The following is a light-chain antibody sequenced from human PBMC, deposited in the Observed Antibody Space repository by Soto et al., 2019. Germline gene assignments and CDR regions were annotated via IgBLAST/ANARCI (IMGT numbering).Light chain of an antibody. J-gene: IGKJ1*01. CDR3: QQYDTWPRT. V-gene: IGKV3-15*01. CDR2: GAS. Sequence: EIVMTQSPASLSVPPGERATLSCRASQSVSTNFAWYLQKPGQAPRLLIYGASTRATAVPARFTASGSGTEFILFSSSLQADDVGVYYCQQYDTWPRTFGQGTKVEIK. CDR1: QSVSTN.